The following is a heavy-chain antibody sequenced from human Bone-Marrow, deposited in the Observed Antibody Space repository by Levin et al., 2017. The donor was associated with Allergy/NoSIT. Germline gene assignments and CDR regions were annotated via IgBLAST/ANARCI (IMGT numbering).Heavy chain of an antibody. CDR1: GYIFSSYG. V-gene: IGHV3-30*18. D-gene: IGHD1-26*01. J-gene: IGHJ4*02. CDR3: AKEYFFFDVSGYFDS. Sequence: SCAASGYIFSSYGIHWVRQAPGKGLEWVAFISHDGSNEDYLDSVKGRFSVSRDNSKNMVTLQMSSLGAEDTAVYFCAKEYFFFDVSGYFDSWGQGTLVTVSA. CDR2: ISHDGSNE.